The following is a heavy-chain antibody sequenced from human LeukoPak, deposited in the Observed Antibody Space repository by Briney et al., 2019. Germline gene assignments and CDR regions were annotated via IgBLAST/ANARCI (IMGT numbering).Heavy chain of an antibody. D-gene: IGHD4-23*01. V-gene: IGHV3-53*01. CDR2: IYSGGST. Sequence: GGSLRLSCAASGFTVSNNYMSWVRQAPGKGLEWVSVIYSGGSTYYADSVKGRFTISRDNSKNTLYLQMNSLRADDTAVYYCAKDLGSVVTPPSLDFWGQGTLVTVSS. CDR3: AKDLGSVVTPPSLDF. J-gene: IGHJ4*02. CDR1: GFTVSNNY.